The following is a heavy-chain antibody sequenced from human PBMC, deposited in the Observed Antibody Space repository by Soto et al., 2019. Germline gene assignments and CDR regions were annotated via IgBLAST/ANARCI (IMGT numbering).Heavy chain of an antibody. CDR2: IIPIFGTA. V-gene: IGHV1-69*13. D-gene: IGHD3-22*01. Sequence: GASVKVSCKASGDTFSSYAISWVRQAPGQGLEWMGGIIPIFGTANYAQKFQGRVTITADESTSTAYMELSSLRSEDTAVYYCARDPYYYDHREFDYWGQGTLVTVSS. CDR1: GDTFSSYA. CDR3: ARDPYYYDHREFDY. J-gene: IGHJ4*02.